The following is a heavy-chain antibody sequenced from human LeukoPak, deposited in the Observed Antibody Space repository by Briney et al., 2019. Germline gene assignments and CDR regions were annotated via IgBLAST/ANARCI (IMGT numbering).Heavy chain of an antibody. CDR1: GFTFSSYA. CDR3: ARSLYYDILTGNFDY. V-gene: IGHV3-30*04. Sequence: GRSLRLSCAASGFTFSSYAMHWVRQASGKGLEWVAVISYDGSNKYYADSVKGRFTISRDNSKNTLYLQMNSLRAEDTAVYYCARSLYYDILTGNFDYWGQGTLVTVSS. D-gene: IGHD3-9*01. J-gene: IGHJ4*02. CDR2: ISYDGSNK.